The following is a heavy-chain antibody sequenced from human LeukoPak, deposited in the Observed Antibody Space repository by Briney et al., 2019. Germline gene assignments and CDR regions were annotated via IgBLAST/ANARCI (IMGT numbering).Heavy chain of an antibody. CDR3: ARGCSGGSCYSVRPEYSFDY. CDR2: INPNSGGT. V-gene: IGHV1-2*02. D-gene: IGHD2-15*01. Sequence: ASVKVSCKASGYTFTCYYMHWVRQAPGQGLEWMGWINPNSGGTNYAQKFQGRVTMTRDTSISTAYMELSRLRSDDTAVYYCARGCSGGSCYSVRPEYSFDYWGQGTLVTVSS. J-gene: IGHJ4*02. CDR1: GYTFTCYY.